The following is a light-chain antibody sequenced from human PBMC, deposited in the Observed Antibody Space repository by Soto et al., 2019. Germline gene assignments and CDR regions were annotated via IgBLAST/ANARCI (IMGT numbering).Light chain of an antibody. CDR3: QQFDTSPPST. V-gene: IGKV3-20*01. CDR2: GAS. J-gene: IGKJ5*01. Sequence: EIVLRQSPGTRSLSPGERATLSCRASQSVSSSYLAWYQQKPGQAPRLLIYGASGRATGIPDRFSGSGSGTDFTLTISRLEPEDFAVFYCQQFDTSPPSTFGQGTRLEIK. CDR1: QSVSSSY.